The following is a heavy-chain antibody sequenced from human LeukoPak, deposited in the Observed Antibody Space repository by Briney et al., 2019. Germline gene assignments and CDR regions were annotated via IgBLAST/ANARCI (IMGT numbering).Heavy chain of an antibody. V-gene: IGHV1-2*02. J-gene: IGHJ4*02. D-gene: IGHD3-3*01. CDR1: GYTITDYY. Sequence: ASVKVSCKASGYTITDYYLHWVRQAPGQGLEWMGCINPNSGGTNYAQQFQGRVTMTRDTSISTAYMELSRLRSDDTAVYYCASRESIFGVVNFDYWGQGTLVTVSS. CDR3: ASRESIFGVVNFDY. CDR2: INPNSGGT.